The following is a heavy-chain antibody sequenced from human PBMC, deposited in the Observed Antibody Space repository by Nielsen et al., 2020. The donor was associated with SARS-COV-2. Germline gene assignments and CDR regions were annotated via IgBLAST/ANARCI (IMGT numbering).Heavy chain of an antibody. Sequence: GSLKISCVASGFSLSDYYMSWIRQAPGKGLEWVSDISSSSSSTNYADSVKGRFTISRDNAKNSLYLQMNSLRAEDTAVYYCARDRGVTMVRGVWFDYWGQGTLVTVSS. V-gene: IGHV3-11*06. CDR2: ISSSSSST. J-gene: IGHJ4*02. D-gene: IGHD3-10*01. CDR3: ARDRGVTMVRGVWFDY. CDR1: GFSLSDYY.